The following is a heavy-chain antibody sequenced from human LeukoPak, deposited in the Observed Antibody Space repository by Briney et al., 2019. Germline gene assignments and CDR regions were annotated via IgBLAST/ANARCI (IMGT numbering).Heavy chain of an antibody. D-gene: IGHD5-12*01. J-gene: IGHJ4*02. CDR2: IIPILGIA. CDR1: GGTFSSYA. V-gene: IGHV1-69*04. Sequence: SVKVSCKASGGTFSSYAISWVRQAPGQGLEWMGRIIPILGIANYAQKFQGRVTITADKSTSTAYMELSSLRSEDTAVYYCAARGYSGYGAVVYWGQGTLVTVSS. CDR3: AARGYSGYGAVVY.